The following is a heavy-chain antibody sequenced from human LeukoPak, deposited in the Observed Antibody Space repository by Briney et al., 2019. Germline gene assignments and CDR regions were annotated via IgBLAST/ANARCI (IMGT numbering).Heavy chain of an antibody. J-gene: IGHJ4*02. V-gene: IGHV1-69*13. Sequence: ASVKVSCKASGCTFSSYAISWVRQAPGQGLEWMGGIIPIFGTANYAQKFQGRVTITADESTSTAYMELSSLRSEDTAVYYCARSGIAVAGKAYFDYWGQGTLVTVSS. D-gene: IGHD6-19*01. CDR1: GCTFSSYA. CDR3: ARSGIAVAGKAYFDY. CDR2: IIPIFGTA.